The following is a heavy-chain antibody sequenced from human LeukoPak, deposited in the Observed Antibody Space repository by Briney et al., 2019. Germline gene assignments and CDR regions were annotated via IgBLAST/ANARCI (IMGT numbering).Heavy chain of an antibody. CDR3: ARNTAMVHVLDY. D-gene: IGHD5-18*01. Sequence: GGSLRLSCAASGFTFSSYEMNWVGQAPGKGLEWVSYISSSGSTIYYADSVKGRLTISRDNAKNSLYLQMNSLRAEDTAVYYCARNTAMVHVLDYWGQGTLVTVSS. J-gene: IGHJ4*02. CDR1: GFTFSSYE. V-gene: IGHV3-48*03. CDR2: ISSSGSTI.